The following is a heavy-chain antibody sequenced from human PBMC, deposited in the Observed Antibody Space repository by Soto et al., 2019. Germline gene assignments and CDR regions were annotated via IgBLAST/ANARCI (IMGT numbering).Heavy chain of an antibody. V-gene: IGHV3-74*01. Sequence: EVQLVESGGGLVQPGGSLRLSCAASGFTFSSYWMHWVRQAPGKGLVWVSRINSDGSSTSYADSVKGRFTISRDNAKNTLYLQMNSLRAEDTAVYYCARAGYCSSTSCYDYYYGMDVWGQGTTVTVSS. D-gene: IGHD2-2*01. CDR1: GFTFSSYW. CDR2: INSDGSST. CDR3: ARAGYCSSTSCYDYYYGMDV. J-gene: IGHJ6*02.